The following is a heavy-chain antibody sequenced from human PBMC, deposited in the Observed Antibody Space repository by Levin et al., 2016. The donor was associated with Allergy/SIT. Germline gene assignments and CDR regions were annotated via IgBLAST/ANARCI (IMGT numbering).Heavy chain of an antibody. V-gene: IGHV4-59*01. CDR1: GGSISSSY. CDR3: ARVEMRAIRPGWFDP. J-gene: IGHJ5*02. D-gene: IGHD5-24*01. Sequence: SETLSLTCTVSGGSISSSYWSWIRQSPEKGLEWIGSFYYSGSSNYSPSLKSRVTISVDTSKNQLSLKLTSVTAADTAVYYCARVEMRAIRPGWFDPWGQGTLVTVSS. CDR2: FYYSGSS.